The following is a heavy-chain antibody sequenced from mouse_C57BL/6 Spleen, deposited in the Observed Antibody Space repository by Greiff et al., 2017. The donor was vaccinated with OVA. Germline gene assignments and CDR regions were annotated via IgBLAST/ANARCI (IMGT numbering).Heavy chain of an antibody. Sequence: EVKLMESGGGLVQPKGSLKLSCAASGFSFNTYAMNWVRQAPGKGLEWVARIRSKSNNYATYYADSVKDRFTISRDDSESMLYLQMNNLKTEDTAMYYCGYGAMDYWGQGTSVTVSS. J-gene: IGHJ4*01. CDR3: GYGAMDY. CDR2: IRSKSNNYAT. CDR1: GFSFNTYA. V-gene: IGHV10-1*01. D-gene: IGHD2-12*01.